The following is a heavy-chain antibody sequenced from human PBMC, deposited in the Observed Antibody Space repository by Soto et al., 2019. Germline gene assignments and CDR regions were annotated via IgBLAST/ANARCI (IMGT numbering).Heavy chain of an antibody. CDR1: GGSISSSSYY. V-gene: IGHV4-39*01. J-gene: IGHJ3*02. Sequence: SETLSLTCTVSGGSISSSSYYWGWIRQPPGKGLEWIGSIYYSGSTYYNPSLKSRVTISVDTSKNQFSLELSSVTAADTAVYYCARQWLGEAFDIWGQGTMVTVSS. CDR3: ARQWLGEAFDI. CDR2: IYYSGST. D-gene: IGHD6-19*01.